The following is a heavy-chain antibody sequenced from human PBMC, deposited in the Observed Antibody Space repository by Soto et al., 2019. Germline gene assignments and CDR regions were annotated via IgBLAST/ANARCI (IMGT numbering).Heavy chain of an antibody. CDR1: VYSIVRGYD. V-gene: IGHV4-38-2*01. Sequence: SETRSLACALSVYSIVRGYDGCGRRQAPGKCVEWIGILYHSVSAYYNPSLKSRVTMSVDTSKNHFSRKLNSVTAADKSVYYCARARGSGSASCQFDSWGQRTLVTVSS. J-gene: IGHJ4*02. CDR3: ARARGSGSASCQFDS. CDR2: LYHSVSA. D-gene: IGHD2-15*01.